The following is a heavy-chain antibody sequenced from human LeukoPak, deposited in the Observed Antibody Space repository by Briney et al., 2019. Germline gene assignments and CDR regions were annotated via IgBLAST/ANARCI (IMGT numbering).Heavy chain of an antibody. J-gene: IGHJ4*02. CDR2: ISGSGGST. CDR3: AKVEVGNYDFWSGYYFLY. V-gene: IGHV3-23*01. CDR1: GFTVSSYA. D-gene: IGHD3-3*01. Sequence: GRSLRLSCAASGFTVSSYAMGWVRQAPGKGLEWVSAISGSGGSTYYADSVKGRFTISRDNSKNTLYLQMNSLRAEDTAVYYCAKVEVGNYDFWSGYYFLYWGQGTLVTVSS.